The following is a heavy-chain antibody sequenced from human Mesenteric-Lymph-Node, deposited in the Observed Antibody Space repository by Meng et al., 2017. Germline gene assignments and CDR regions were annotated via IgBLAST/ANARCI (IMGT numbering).Heavy chain of an antibody. V-gene: IGHV3-11*04. CDR3: ARDKRSSDTAMVFDY. J-gene: IGHJ4*02. CDR2: ISSSGSTI. CDR1: GFTFSNYD. D-gene: IGHD5-18*01. Sequence: GESLKISCTASGFTFSNYDMSWIRQAPGKGLEWVSYISSSGSTIYYADSVKGRFTVSRDNAKNSLYLQMNSLRAEDTAVYYCARDKRSSDTAMVFDYWGQGTLVTVSS.